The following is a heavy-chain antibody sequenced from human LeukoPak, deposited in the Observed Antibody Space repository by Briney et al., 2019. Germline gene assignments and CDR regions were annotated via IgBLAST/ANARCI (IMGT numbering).Heavy chain of an antibody. CDR2: ISAYNGNT. D-gene: IGHD4-17*01. CDR3: ARDDGNWFDP. CDR1: GGTFSSYA. J-gene: IGHJ5*02. Sequence: ASVKVSCKASGGTFSSYAISWVRQAPGQGLEWMGWISAYNGNTNYAQKLQGRVTMSTDTSTSTAYMELRSLRSDDTAVYYCARDDGNWFDPWGQGTLVTVSS. V-gene: IGHV1-18*01.